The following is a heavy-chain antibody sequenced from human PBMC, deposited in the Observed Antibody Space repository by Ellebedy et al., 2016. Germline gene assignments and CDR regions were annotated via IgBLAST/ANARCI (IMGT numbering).Heavy chain of an antibody. J-gene: IGHJ3*02. Sequence: ASVKVSCKASGYTFTSYTMHWVRQAPGQRLEWMGWINAGNGNTKCSQKFQGRVTINRDTSANTAYMELINLRSEDTAVYFCARDMYSSGSYYDRVAFDIWGQGTVVTVSS. CDR2: INAGNGNT. CDR3: ARDMYSSGSYYDRVAFDI. V-gene: IGHV1-3*01. D-gene: IGHD3-22*01. CDR1: GYTFTSYT.